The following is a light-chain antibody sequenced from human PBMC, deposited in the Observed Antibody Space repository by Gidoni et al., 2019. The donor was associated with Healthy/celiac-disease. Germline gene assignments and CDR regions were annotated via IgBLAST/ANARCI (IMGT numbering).Light chain of an antibody. CDR2: AAS. V-gene: IGKV1D-8*01. Sequence: VIWMTQSPPLLSASTGDRVTTTCRMRQGISRSLAWYHQKTGKDPELLIYAASTLQSGVPSRFSGSGSGTDFTLTISCLQSEDFATYYCQQYYSFPPGALTFGEGTKVEIK. J-gene: IGKJ4*01. CDR3: QQYYSFPPGALT. CDR1: QGISRS.